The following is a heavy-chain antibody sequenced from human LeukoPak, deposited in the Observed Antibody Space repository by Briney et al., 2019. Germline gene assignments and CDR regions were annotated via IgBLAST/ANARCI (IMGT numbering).Heavy chain of an antibody. CDR3: ERGYYYDSRDAFDI. V-gene: IGHV1-8*01. CDR1: GYTFTSYD. D-gene: IGHD3-22*01. Sequence: ATVKVSCKSSGYTFTSYDINWVRQANGQGIGLMGWMSPNSGNTGYAQKFQGRVTMNMNISISTAYMELRSLRSDDTAVDYCERGYYYDSRDAFDIWGQGTMVTVPS. CDR2: MSPNSGNT. J-gene: IGHJ3*02.